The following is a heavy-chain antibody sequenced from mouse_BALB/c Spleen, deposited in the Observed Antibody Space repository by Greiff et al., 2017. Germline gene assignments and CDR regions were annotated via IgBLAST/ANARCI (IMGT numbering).Heavy chain of an antibody. CDR2: IWAGGST. J-gene: IGHJ4*01. CDR3: ATKYGDAMDY. Sequence: VQLQESGPGLVAPSQSLSITCTVSGFSLTSYGVHWVRQPPGKGLEWLGVIWAGGSTNYNSALMSRLSISKDNSKSQVFLKMNSLQTDDTAMYYCATKYGDAMDYWGQGTSVTVSS. CDR1: GFSLTSYG. V-gene: IGHV2-9*02. D-gene: IGHD2-10*02.